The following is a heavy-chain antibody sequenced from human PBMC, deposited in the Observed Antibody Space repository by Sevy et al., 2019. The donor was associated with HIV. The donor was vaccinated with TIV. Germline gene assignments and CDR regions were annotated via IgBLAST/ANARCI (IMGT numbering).Heavy chain of an antibody. J-gene: IGHJ4*02. CDR2: ISYETGNTK. V-gene: IGHV3-30-3*01. CDR1: GLTFSSHD. Sequence: GGSLRLSCAASGLTFSSHDMHWVRQAPGKGLEWVAVISYETGNTKYYAESVKGRFTISRDNSKNTLYLQMNSLRAEDTAVYYCARVSGYSINYSAGTYWGQGTLVTVSS. CDR3: ARVSGYSINYSAGTY. D-gene: IGHD2-15*01.